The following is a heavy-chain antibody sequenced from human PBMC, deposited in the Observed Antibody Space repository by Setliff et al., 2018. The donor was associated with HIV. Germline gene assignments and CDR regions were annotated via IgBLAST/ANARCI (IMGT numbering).Heavy chain of an antibody. D-gene: IGHD2-8*01. CDR3: ARAGDYYASRNYLTRGPTAFDI. Sequence: SETLSLTCTVSRDSMNRHYWTWIRQPPGKGLEWIGYISYSGRTDYNYSLKNQVTMSVDTSNNQFSLKMTSVTAADTAVYYCARAGDYYASRNYLTRGPTAFDIWGQGTMVTVSS. CDR1: RDSMNRHY. CDR2: ISYSGRT. V-gene: IGHV4-59*11. J-gene: IGHJ3*02.